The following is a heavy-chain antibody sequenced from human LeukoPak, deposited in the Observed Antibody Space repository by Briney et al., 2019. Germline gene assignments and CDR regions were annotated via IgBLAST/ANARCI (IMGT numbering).Heavy chain of an antibody. D-gene: IGHD6-13*01. V-gene: IGHV2-5*01. CDR1: GFSLTTSGLG. CDR2: IYWNDDK. CDR3: AHKRRSDSWYDLNWFDP. Sequence: SGPTLVKPTQTLTLTCTFSGFSLTTSGLGVGWIRQPPGKALEWLALIYWNDDKRYSPSLKSRLTITKDTSKNRVVLTMTNMDPVDTATYYCAHKRRSDSWYDLNWFDPWGQGTLVTVSS. J-gene: IGHJ5*02.